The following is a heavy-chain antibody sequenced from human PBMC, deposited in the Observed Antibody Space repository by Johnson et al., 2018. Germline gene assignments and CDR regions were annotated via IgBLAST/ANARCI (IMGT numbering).Heavy chain of an antibody. Sequence: VQLGQSGGGLVQPGGSRRLSCAVSGFTFSSHSMNWVRQAPGKGLEWVSSISSSSTTIYYADSVKGRFTTSRDNAKNSLSLKMNGLKDEDTAVYYCARDLVIVWERHSMDVWGKGTTVTVSS. CDR3: ARDLVIVWERHSMDV. D-gene: IGHD3-16*01. CDR1: GFTFSSHS. CDR2: ISSSSTTI. V-gene: IGHV3-48*02. J-gene: IGHJ6*04.